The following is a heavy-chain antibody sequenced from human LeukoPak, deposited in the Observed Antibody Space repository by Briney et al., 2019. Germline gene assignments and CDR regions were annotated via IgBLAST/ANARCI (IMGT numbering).Heavy chain of an antibody. CDR2: IYHSGST. J-gene: IGHJ6*03. V-gene: IGHV4-4*02. Sequence: SETLSLTCAVSGGSIRSSNWWSWVRQPPGKGLEWIGEIYHSGSTNYNPSLKSRVTISVDKSKNQFSLNLKSVSAADTAVYYCTRDDFGIKTDWEDYYYMDVWGKGTTVTVSS. D-gene: IGHD3-3*01. CDR1: GGSIRSSNW. CDR3: TRDDFGIKTDWEDYYYMDV.